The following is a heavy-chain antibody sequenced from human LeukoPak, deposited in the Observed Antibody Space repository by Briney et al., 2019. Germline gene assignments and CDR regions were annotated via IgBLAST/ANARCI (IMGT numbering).Heavy chain of an antibody. D-gene: IGHD4-17*01. CDR1: EFTFSSYS. CDR2: ISSSSYI. CDR3: ARDHVPGGDSHDYYYYGMDV. Sequence: GGSLRLSCAASEFTFSSYSMNWVRQAPGKGLEWVSSISSSSYIYYADSVKGRFTISRDNAKNSLYLQMNSLRAEDTAVYYCARDHVPGGDSHDYYYYGMDVWGQGTTVTVSS. V-gene: IGHV3-21*01. J-gene: IGHJ6*02.